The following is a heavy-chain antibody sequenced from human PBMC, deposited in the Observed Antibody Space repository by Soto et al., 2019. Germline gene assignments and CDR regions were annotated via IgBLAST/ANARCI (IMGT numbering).Heavy chain of an antibody. J-gene: IGHJ4*02. CDR2: MFYSGST. V-gene: IGHV4-59*08. D-gene: IGHD2-15*01. Sequence: PSETLSLSCTVSGGSISSYYWNWIRQPPGKGLEWIGYMFYSGSTSYNPSLKSRVTISIDTSKNQFSLKLSSVTAADTAVYYCARRQRYCSGGICRPAYFDYWGQGTLVTVSS. CDR3: ARRQRYCSGGICRPAYFDY. CDR1: GGSISSYY.